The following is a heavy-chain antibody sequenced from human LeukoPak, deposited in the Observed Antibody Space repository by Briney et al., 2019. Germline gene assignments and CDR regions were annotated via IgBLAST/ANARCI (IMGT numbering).Heavy chain of an antibody. V-gene: IGHV4-34*01. D-gene: IGHD2-15*01. CDR1: GGSFSGYY. CDR2: INHSGST. J-gene: IGHJ4*02. Sequence: PSETLSLTCAVYGGSFSGYYWNWIRQPPGKGLEWIGEINHSGSTNYNPSLKSRVTISVDTSKNQFSLNLSSVTAADTAVYYSAKGQPTVAARLFGYWGQGTLVTVSS. CDR3: AKGQPTVAARLFGY.